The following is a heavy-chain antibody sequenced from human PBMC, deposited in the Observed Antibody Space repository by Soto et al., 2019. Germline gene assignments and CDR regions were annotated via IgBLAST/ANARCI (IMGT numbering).Heavy chain of an antibody. D-gene: IGHD3-10*01. CDR2: IWYDGSNK. CDR3: ARDPLDGGVSYYYYGMDV. Sequence: QVQLVESGGGVVQPGRSLRLSCAASGFTFSSYGMHWVRQAPGKGLEWVAVIWYDGSNKYYADSVKGRFTISRDNSKNTLYLQMNSLGAEDTAVYYCARDPLDGGVSYYYYGMDVWGQGTTVTGSS. V-gene: IGHV3-33*01. CDR1: GFTFSSYG. J-gene: IGHJ6*02.